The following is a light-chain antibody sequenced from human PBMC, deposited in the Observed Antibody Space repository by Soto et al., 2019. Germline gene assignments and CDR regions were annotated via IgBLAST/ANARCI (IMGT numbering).Light chain of an antibody. Sequence: DIQMTQYPSTLSASAGDRVTITCRASQSISTWLAWYQQKPGKAPKLLIYGASSLASGVPSRFSGSGSGTEFTLTISSLQPDDFATYYCQQHNGYSETMFGQGTKVDI. V-gene: IGKV1-5*01. CDR2: GAS. CDR1: QSISTW. CDR3: QQHNGYSETM. J-gene: IGKJ1*01.